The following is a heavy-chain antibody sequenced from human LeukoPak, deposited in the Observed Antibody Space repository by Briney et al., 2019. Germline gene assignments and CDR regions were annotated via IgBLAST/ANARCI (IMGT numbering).Heavy chain of an antibody. CDR2: IKQDGSEK. V-gene: IGHV3-7*01. D-gene: IGHD3-3*01. CDR1: GFTFSTYW. Sequence: GGSLRLSCAASGFTFSTYWMSWVRQAPGKGLEWVANIKQDGSEKYYVDSVKGRFTISRDNAKKSLYLQMNSLRAEDTAVYYCASGFLDDFWSGHSWGQGTLVTVSS. CDR3: ASGFLDDFWSGHS. J-gene: IGHJ5*02.